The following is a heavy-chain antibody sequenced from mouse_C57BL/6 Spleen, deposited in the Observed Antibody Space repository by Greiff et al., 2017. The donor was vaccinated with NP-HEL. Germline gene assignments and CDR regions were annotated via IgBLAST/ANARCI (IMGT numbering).Heavy chain of an antibody. D-gene: IGHD1-1*01. CDR3: ARAGSSFYYYAMDY. J-gene: IGHJ4*01. CDR2: IYPRSGNT. V-gene: IGHV1-81*01. CDR1: GYTFTSYG. Sequence: VQLQESGAELARPGASVKLSCKASGYTFTSYGISWVKQRTGQGLEWIGEIYPRSGNTYYNEKFKGKATLTADKSSSTAYMELRSLTSEDSAVYFCARAGSSFYYYAMDYWGQGTSVTVSS.